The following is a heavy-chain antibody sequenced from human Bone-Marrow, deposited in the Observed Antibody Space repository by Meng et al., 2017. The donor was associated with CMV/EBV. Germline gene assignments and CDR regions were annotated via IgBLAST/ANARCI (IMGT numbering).Heavy chain of an antibody. D-gene: IGHD2-21*01. V-gene: IGHV1-46*01. CDR3: AREGHMLAWFDP. J-gene: IGHJ5*02. Sequence: ASVKVSCKTSGYTFTNYYMHWVRQAPGQGLEWMGIINPSGGTTSYAQKFQGRVTMTRDTSTSTVYLELSSLRSEDTAVYYCAREGHMLAWFDPWGQGTLVTVYS. CDR2: INPSGGTT. CDR1: GYTFTNYY.